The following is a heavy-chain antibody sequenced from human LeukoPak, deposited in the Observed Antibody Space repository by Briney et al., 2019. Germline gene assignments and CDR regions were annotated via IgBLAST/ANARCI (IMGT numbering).Heavy chain of an antibody. CDR1: GGSVSSGPYY. CDR2: IYTSGST. D-gene: IGHD3-10*01. CDR3: ARDYGDGPTGDAFDI. J-gene: IGHJ3*02. V-gene: IGHV4-61*02. Sequence: PSQTLSLTCTVSGGSVSSGPYYWSWIRQPAGKGLEWIGRIYTSGSTNYNPSLKSRVTISVDTSKNQFSLKLSSVTAADTAVYYCARDYGDGPTGDAFDIWGQGTMVTVSS.